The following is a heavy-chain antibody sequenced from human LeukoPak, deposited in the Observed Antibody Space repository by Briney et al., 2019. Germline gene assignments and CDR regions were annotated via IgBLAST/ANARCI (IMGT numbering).Heavy chain of an antibody. CDR1: GFTFDDYA. J-gene: IGHJ4*02. Sequence: PGRSLRLSCAVSGFTFDDYAMHWVRQAPGKGLVWVSRIDSDGYSTAYADSVKGRFTISRDNAKNTLYLQMDSLRAEDTAVYYCASEGTTGTTWGPDYWGQGTLVTVSS. V-gene: IGHV3-74*01. CDR2: IDSDGYST. CDR3: ASEGTTGTTWGPDY. D-gene: IGHD1-1*01.